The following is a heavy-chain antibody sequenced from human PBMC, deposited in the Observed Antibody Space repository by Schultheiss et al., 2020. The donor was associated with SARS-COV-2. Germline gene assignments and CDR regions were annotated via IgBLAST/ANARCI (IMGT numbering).Heavy chain of an antibody. J-gene: IGHJ4*02. Sequence: GSLRLSCAVYGGSFSGYNWSWIRQPPGKGLEWIGEINHSGSTNYNPSLKSRVTISVDTSKNQFSLKLSSVTAADTAVYYCARSVRYNWNHLLFDYWGQGTLVTVSS. CDR2: INHSGST. CDR3: ARSVRYNWNHLLFDY. D-gene: IGHD1-1*01. V-gene: IGHV4-34*01. CDR1: GGSFSGYN.